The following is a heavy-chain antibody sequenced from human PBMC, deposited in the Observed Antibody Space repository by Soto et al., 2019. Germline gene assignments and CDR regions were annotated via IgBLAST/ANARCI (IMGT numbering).Heavy chain of an antibody. V-gene: IGHV3-48*02. CDR2: ISSSSSTI. CDR1: GFTFSSYS. CDR3: AGGYCSSTSCYSNLYY. Sequence: PGGSLRLSCAASGFTFSSYSMNWVRQAPGKGLEWVSYISSSSSTIYYADSVKGRFTISRDNAKNSLYLQMNSLRDEDTAVHYCAGGYCSSTSCYSNLYYWGQGTLVTVSS. D-gene: IGHD2-2*01. J-gene: IGHJ4*02.